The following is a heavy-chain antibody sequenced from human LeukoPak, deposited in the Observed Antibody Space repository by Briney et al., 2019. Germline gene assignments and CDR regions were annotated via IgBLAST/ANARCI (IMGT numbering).Heavy chain of an antibody. CDR1: GGTFSSYA. CDR3: ARGRYCSSTSCYLDY. V-gene: IGHV1-69*01. CDR2: IIPVFGTA. J-gene: IGHJ4*02. D-gene: IGHD2-2*01. Sequence: GASVKVSCKASGGTFSSYAISWVRQAPGQGLEWMGGIIPVFGTANYAQKFQGRVTITADESTSTAYMELSRLRSDDTAVYYCARGRYCSSTSCYLDYWGQGTLVTVSS.